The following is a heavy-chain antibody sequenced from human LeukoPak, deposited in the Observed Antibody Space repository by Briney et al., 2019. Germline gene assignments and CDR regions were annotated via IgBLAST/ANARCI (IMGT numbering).Heavy chain of an antibody. CDR2: IRHDGSNK. Sequence: GGSLRLSCAASGFTFSSYAMHWVRQAPGKGLEWVAFIRHDGSNKYYADSVKGRFTISRDNSKNTLYLQMNNLRAEDTAVYNCAKVLGYADAFDIWGRGTMVTVSS. V-gene: IGHV3-30*02. J-gene: IGHJ3*02. CDR1: GFTFSSYA. D-gene: IGHD3-16*01. CDR3: AKVLGYADAFDI.